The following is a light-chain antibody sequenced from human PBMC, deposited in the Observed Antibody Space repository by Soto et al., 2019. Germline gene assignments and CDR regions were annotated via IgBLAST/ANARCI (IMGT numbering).Light chain of an antibody. Sequence: EILMTQSPATLSVSPGERATLSCRASQSVSSNLAWYQQKPGQAPRLLIFGASTRATGLPARFSGSGSGTAFTLTISNLQSEDFALYYCQQYNNWPPAFGQGTTVEVK. V-gene: IGKV3-15*01. J-gene: IGKJ1*01. CDR3: QQYNNWPPA. CDR1: QSVSSN. CDR2: GAS.